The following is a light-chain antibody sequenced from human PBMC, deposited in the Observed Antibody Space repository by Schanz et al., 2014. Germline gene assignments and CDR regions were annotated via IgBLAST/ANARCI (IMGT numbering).Light chain of an antibody. Sequence: EVVMTQSPATLSVSPGERATLSCRASQSISSSYLAWYQQRPGQAPRLLIYGASSRATGTPARFSGSGSGTDFTLTISSLEPEDFAVYFCQQRSNWPPMYTFGQGT. CDR1: QSISSSY. CDR3: QQRSNWPPMYT. CDR2: GAS. V-gene: IGKV3D-20*02. J-gene: IGKJ2*01.